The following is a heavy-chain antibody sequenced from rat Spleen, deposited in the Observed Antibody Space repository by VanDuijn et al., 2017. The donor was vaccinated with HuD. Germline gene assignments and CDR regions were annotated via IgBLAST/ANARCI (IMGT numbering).Heavy chain of an antibody. D-gene: IGHD1-10*01. Sequence: EVQLVESGGGLVQPGRSMKLSCAASGFTFSSFPMAWVRQAPTKGLEWVATISTSGGSTYYRDSVKGRFTISRDNAKSTLYLQMNSLRSEDTATYYCIREVGYNNPFDYWGQGVMVTVSS. V-gene: IGHV5-46*01. J-gene: IGHJ2*01. CDR3: IREVGYNNPFDY. CDR2: ISTSGGST. CDR1: GFTFSSFP.